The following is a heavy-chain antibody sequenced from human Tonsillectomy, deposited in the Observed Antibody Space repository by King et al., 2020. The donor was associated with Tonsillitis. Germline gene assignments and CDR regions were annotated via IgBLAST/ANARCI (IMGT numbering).Heavy chain of an antibody. V-gene: IGHV4-59*08. CDR2: FYHSGST. Sequence: QLQESGPGLVKPSETLSLTCTVSVDSISSYYWSWIRQPPGKGLEWIGYFYHSGSTNYNPSLKSRVTISVDTSKNQFSLKLSSVTAADTAIYYCARQKGSSSWGYYYYYMDVWGKGTTVTVSS. D-gene: IGHD6-13*01. J-gene: IGHJ6*03. CDR3: ARQKGSSSWGYYYYYMDV. CDR1: VDSISSYY.